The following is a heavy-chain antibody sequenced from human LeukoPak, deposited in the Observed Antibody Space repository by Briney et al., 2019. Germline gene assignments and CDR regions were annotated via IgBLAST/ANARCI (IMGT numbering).Heavy chain of an antibody. Sequence: GGSLRLSCAEPGFTFSRYGMHWVRQAPGKGLERVAVIWYDGSIKYYADSVKGRFTISKDNSKNTLYLQMNSLRAGDTAVYYCARADEMNMDYWGQGTLVTVSS. D-gene: IGHD2/OR15-2a*01. CDR3: ARADEMNMDY. J-gene: IGHJ4*02. V-gene: IGHV3-33*01. CDR2: IWYDGSIK. CDR1: GFTFSRYG.